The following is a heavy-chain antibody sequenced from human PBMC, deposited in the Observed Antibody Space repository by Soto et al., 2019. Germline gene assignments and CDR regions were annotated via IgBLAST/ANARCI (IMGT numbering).Heavy chain of an antibody. J-gene: IGHJ4*02. CDR3: ARGGGVTTTGDDY. D-gene: IGHD4-4*01. V-gene: IGHV4-30-2*01. CDR1: GGSINTATHS. CDR2: IYHSGST. Sequence: QLQLQESGSGLVKPSQTLSLTCAVSGGSINTATHSWSWIRQPPGKGLEWIGYIYHSGSTYYNPSVKSRVPLSIAKPNNQFPLRRSSVTAADTAVYSCARGGGVTTTGDDYWGQGILVTVSS.